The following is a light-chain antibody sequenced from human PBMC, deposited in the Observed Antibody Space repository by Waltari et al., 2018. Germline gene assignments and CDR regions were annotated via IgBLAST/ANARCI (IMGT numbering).Light chain of an antibody. J-gene: IGLJ2*01. CDR3: CSYAGSSTVV. CDR1: SRDVGGYNY. V-gene: IGLV2-23*02. Sequence: QSALTQPASASGSPGKSITIPCTGTSRDVGGYNYDSWYQQHPGKAPKLMIYDVSKRPSGVSNRFSGSKSGNTASLTISGLQAEDEADYYCCSYAGSSTVVFGGGTKLTVL. CDR2: DVS.